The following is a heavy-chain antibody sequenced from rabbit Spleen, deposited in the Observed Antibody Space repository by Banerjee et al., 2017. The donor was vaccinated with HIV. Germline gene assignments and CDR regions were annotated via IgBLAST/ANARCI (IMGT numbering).Heavy chain of an antibody. V-gene: IGHV1S45*01. CDR3: ARDLAVNSDGYGVFSL. Sequence: QEQLEESGGDLVKPGASLTLTCTASGFSFSSSYYMCWVRQVPGKGLEWIACIHTSSGTTYYANWAKGRFTISKASSTTVTLQMTSLTAADTATYFCARDLAVNSDGYGVFSLWGPGTLVTVS. CDR1: GFSFSSSYY. CDR2: IHTSSGTT. D-gene: IGHD6-1*01. J-gene: IGHJ4*01.